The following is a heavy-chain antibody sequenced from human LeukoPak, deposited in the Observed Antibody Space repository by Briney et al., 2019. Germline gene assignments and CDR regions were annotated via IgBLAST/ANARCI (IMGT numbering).Heavy chain of an antibody. CDR1: GGSISSGGYS. Sequence: SQTLSLTCAVSGGSISSGGYSWSWIRQPPGKGLEWIGYIYHSGSTHYNPSLKSRVTISVDRSKNQFSLKLSSVTAADTAVYYCAREDTSAAVDYWGQGTLVTVSS. CDR3: AREDTSAAVDY. CDR2: IYHSGST. V-gene: IGHV4-30-2*01. J-gene: IGHJ4*02. D-gene: IGHD6-13*01.